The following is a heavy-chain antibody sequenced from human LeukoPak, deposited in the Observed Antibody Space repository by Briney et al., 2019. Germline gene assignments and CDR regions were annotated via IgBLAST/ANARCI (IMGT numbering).Heavy chain of an antibody. CDR1: GGSISSGGYY. CDR2: IYYSGST. J-gene: IGHJ3*02. D-gene: IGHD3-22*01. V-gene: IGHV4-31*03. Sequence: SETLSLTCTVSGGSISSGGYYWSWIRQHPGKGLEWIGYIYYSGSTYYNPSLKSRVTISVDTSKNQFSLKLSSVTAADTAVYYCARGDYYDSSGYLFDTDAFDIWGQGTMVTVSS. CDR3: ARGDYYDSSGYLFDTDAFDI.